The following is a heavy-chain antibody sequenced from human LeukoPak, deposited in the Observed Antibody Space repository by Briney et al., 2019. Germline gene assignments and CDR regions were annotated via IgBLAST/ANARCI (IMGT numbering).Heavy chain of an antibody. CDR3: ARDSSGASSYYSYGMDV. V-gene: IGHV6-1*01. CDR2: TYYRSKWYN. D-gene: IGHD5-12*01. Sequence: SQTLSLTCAISGDSVSSNGAAWNWIRQSPSRGLEWLGRTYYRSKWYNDYAVSVKSRITINPDTSKNQFSLQLKSVTPEDTAVYCGARDSSGASSYYSYGMDVWGQGTTVTVSS. CDR1: GDSVSSNGAA. J-gene: IGHJ6*02.